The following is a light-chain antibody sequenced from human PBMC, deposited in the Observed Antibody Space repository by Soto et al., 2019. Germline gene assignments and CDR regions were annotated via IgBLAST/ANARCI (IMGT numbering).Light chain of an antibody. CDR1: QGIRNF. V-gene: IGKV1-27*01. J-gene: IGKJ3*01. CDR2: AAS. CDR3: QKYSSVPF. Sequence: DIPMTQSPPSLSASVGDRVTITCRASQGIRNFVAWYQQKPGKAPKLLIYAASTLQSGVPSRFSGSGSGTDFSPPTNTRRPGVVATFSCQKYSSVPFFAPGTK.